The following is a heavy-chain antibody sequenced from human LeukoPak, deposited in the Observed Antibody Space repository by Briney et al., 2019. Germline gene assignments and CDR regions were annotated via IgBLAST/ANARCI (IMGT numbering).Heavy chain of an antibody. CDR3: ATTRNPYCSGGSCYYNWFDP. J-gene: IGHJ5*02. V-gene: IGHV1-69*13. CDR2: IIPIFGTA. CDR1: GGTFSSYA. D-gene: IGHD2-15*01. Sequence: SVKVSCKASGGTFSSYAISWARQAPGQGLEWMGGIIPIFGTANYAQKFQGRVTITADESTSTAYMELSSLRSEDTAVYYCATTRNPYCSGGSCYYNWFDPWGQGTLVTVFS.